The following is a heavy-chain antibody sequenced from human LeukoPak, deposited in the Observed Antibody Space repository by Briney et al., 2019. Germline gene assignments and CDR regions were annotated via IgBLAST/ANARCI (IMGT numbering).Heavy chain of an antibody. V-gene: IGHV3-66*01. J-gene: IGHJ4*02. Sequence: EGSLRLSCAASGFTFSSNYMSWVRQAPGKGLEWVSVIYRGGSTYYAASVKGRFTISRDNSKNTLYLQMNSLRAEDTALYYCARELDGPYYYDSSGYYHYWGQGTLVTVSS. CDR2: IYRGGST. D-gene: IGHD3-22*01. CDR1: GFTFSSNY. CDR3: ARELDGPYYYDSSGYYHY.